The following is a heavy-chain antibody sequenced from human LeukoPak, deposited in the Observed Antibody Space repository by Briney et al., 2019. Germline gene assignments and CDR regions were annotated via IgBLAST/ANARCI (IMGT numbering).Heavy chain of an antibody. CDR1: GFTFSDYY. Sequence: GGSLRLSCAASGFTFSDYYMSWIRQAPGKGLEWVSYISSSGSTIYYADSVKGRFTISRDNAKNSLYLQMNSLRAEDTAVYYCAGPPYYYVISGFSDNGGQGPLATVSS. CDR2: ISSSGSTI. D-gene: IGHD3-22*01. CDR3: AGPPYYYVISGFSDN. J-gene: IGHJ4*02. V-gene: IGHV3-11*01.